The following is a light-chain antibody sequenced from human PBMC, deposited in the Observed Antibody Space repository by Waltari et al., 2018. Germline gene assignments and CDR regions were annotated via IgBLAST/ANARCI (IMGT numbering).Light chain of an antibody. V-gene: IGKV1-9*01. CDR1: QGINDF. CDR2: AAS. Sequence: IQLTQSPSSLSVSVGDRVTITCRASQGINDFLAWYQQKPGKAPKLLIYAASTLQSGVPSRFSGSGSGTDFTLTISSLQPEDFATYYCQLLNSSQWTFGQGTKVEIK. J-gene: IGKJ1*01. CDR3: QLLNSSQWT.